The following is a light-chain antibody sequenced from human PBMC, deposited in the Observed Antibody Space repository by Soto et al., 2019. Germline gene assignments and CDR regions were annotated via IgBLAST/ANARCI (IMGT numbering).Light chain of an antibody. CDR3: HQYNKWPPQYT. V-gene: IGKV3-15*01. Sequence: EIVMTQSQATLSVSPGERATLSCRASQSISSDLAWYQQKPGQAPRLLIYGASTRATDIPARISGSGSGTDFTLTISSLQSEDFAVYYCHQYNKWPPQYTFGQGTKLEIK. CDR2: GAS. CDR1: QSISSD. J-gene: IGKJ2*01.